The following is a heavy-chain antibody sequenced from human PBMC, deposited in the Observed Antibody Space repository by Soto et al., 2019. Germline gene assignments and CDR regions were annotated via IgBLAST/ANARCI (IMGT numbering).Heavy chain of an antibody. V-gene: IGHV3-30-3*01. Sequence: QVQLVESGGGVVQPGRSLRLSCAASGFTFSSYTMHWVRQAPVKGLEGVTVISYDGSNHYYADSVKGRFTISRDNSKNTLYLQMNSLRAEDTAVYYCATAKSSSWHNFDCWGQGTLVTVSS. J-gene: IGHJ4*02. CDR2: ISYDGSNH. CDR1: GFTFSSYT. CDR3: ATAKSSSWHNFDC. D-gene: IGHD6-13*01.